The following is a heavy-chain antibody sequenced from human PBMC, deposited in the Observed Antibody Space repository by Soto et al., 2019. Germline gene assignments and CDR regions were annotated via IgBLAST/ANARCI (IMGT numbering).Heavy chain of an antibody. D-gene: IGHD3-10*01. J-gene: IGHJ6*03. CDR2: IYYSGST. V-gene: IGHV4-59*01. CDR1: GGSISSYY. CDR3: ASDMVRGRQDV. Sequence: NPSETLSLTCFVSGGSISSYYWSWIRQPPGKGLEWIGYIYYSGSTNYNPSLKSRVTISVDTSKNQFSLKLSSVTDADTAVYYCASDMVRGRQDVSGKGTTVTVS.